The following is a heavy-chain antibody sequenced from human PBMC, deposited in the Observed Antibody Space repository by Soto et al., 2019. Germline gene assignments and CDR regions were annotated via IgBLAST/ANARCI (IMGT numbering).Heavy chain of an antibody. CDR3: ARGEMATGDAFDI. D-gene: IGHD5-12*01. CDR2: IYYSGST. CDR1: GGSISSYY. V-gene: IGHV4-59*01. J-gene: IGHJ3*02. Sequence: SETLSLTCTVSGGSISSYYWSWIRQPPGKGLEWIGYIYYSGSTNYNPSLKSRVTISVDTSKNQFSLKLSSVTAADTAVYYCARGEMATGDAFDIWGQGTMVTVS.